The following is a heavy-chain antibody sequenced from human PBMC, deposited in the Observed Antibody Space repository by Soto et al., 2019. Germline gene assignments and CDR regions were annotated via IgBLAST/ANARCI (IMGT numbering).Heavy chain of an antibody. D-gene: IGHD6-13*01. CDR2: IIPIFGTA. Sequence: VASVKVSCKASGGTFSSYAISWGRQAPGQGLEWMGGIIPIFGTANYAQKCQGRVTITADESTSTAYMELSSLRSEDTAVYYCARVGQQLGPYYYGMDVWCQWTTVTVSS. CDR1: GGTFSSYA. J-gene: IGHJ6*02. CDR3: ARVGQQLGPYYYGMDV. V-gene: IGHV1-69*13.